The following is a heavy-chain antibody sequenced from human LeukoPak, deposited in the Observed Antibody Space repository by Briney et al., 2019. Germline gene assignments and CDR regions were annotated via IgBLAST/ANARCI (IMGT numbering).Heavy chain of an antibody. CDR3: AKDATPGNSIWDYFAF. CDR1: GFTFNICA. CDR2: IGSTDI. J-gene: IGHJ4*02. V-gene: IGHV3-23*01. D-gene: IGHD1-7*01. Sequence: PGGSLRLSCAASGFTFNICAMSWVRQAPGKGLEWVSSIGSTDIYYADSVKGRFTVSRDNSKNTLYLHLNSLRAEDSVVYYCAKDATPGNSIWDYFAFWGQGTLVTVSS.